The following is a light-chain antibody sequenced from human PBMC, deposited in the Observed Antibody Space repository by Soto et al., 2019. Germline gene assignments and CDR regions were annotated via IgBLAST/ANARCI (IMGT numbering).Light chain of an antibody. CDR1: YRDVGIYDF. Sequence: QSALTQPGSGSGTPGQSLTISRTGSYRDVGIYDFASWDQHHSGRSPQLCFSDLRHRPSGVSNRFSGSKSGNTASLTISGLQSEDEADYYCISYTSDDVRYVFGTGTKVTVL. CDR3: ISYTSDDVRYV. J-gene: IGLJ1*01. CDR2: DLR. V-gene: IGLV2-14*01.